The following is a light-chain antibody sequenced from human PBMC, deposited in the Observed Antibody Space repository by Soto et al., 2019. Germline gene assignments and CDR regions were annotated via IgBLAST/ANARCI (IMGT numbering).Light chain of an antibody. Sequence: SYELSQPPSVSVAPGQTARIPCGGNNIGRKTVHWYQQKPGQAPILVVYDDGDRPSGIPERFSGSNSGNTATLTITRVEAGDEADYYCQVWDSSSDHLYVFGTGTKGTVL. J-gene: IGLJ1*01. CDR3: QVWDSSSDHLYV. V-gene: IGLV3-21*02. CDR2: DDG. CDR1: NIGRKT.